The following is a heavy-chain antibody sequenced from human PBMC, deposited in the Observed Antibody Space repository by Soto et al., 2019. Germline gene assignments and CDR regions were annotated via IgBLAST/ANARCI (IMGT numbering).Heavy chain of an antibody. CDR2: INPSGGST. CDR1: GYTFTSYY. CDR3: ARENRIVVVSYNWFDP. J-gene: IGHJ5*02. V-gene: IGHV1-46*01. D-gene: IGHD2-21*01. Sequence: ASVKVSCKASGYTFTSYYMHWVRQAPGQGLEWMGIINPSGGSTSYAQKFQGRVTMTRDTSTSTVYMELSSLRSEDTAVYYCARENRIVVVSYNWFDPWGQGTLVTVS.